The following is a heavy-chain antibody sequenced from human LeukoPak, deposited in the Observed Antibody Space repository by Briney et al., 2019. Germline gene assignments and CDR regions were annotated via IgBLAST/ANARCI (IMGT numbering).Heavy chain of an antibody. CDR3: ARDRMATIFGVVTESRCDL. J-gene: IGHJ5*02. CDR1: GFTFSSYG. V-gene: IGHV3-30*03. CDR2: ISYDGSNK. Sequence: GRSRRLSCAASGFTFSSYGMHWVRPAPGKGLAWVAVISYDGSNKYYADSVKGRFTISRDNSKNTLYLQMDSLRAEGPAVYYCARDRMATIFGVVTESRCDLWGQETLVSVSS. D-gene: IGHD3-3*01.